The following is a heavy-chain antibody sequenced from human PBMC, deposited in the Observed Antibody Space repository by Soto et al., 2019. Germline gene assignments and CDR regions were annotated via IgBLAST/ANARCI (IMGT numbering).Heavy chain of an antibody. CDR1: GYTFTSYY. V-gene: IGHV1-46*01. CDR2: INPSGGST. CDR3: ARDLRSGWYSTGHYYYGMDV. J-gene: IGHJ6*02. D-gene: IGHD6-19*01. Sequence: ASVKVSCKASGYTFTSYYMHWVRQAPGQGLEWMGIINPSGGSTSYAQKFQGRVTMTRDTSTSTVYMELSSLRSEDTAVYYCARDLRSGWYSTGHYYYGMDVWGQGTTVTVS.